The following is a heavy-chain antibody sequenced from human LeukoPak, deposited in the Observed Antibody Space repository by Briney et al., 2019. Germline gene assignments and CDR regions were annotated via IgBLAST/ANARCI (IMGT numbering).Heavy chain of an antibody. CDR2: IKQDGSEK. V-gene: IGHV3-7*01. D-gene: IGHD3-10*01. CDR3: ARDGVLLWFGEEGFFDY. J-gene: IGHJ4*02. CDR1: GFTVSSNY. Sequence: GGSLRLSCAASGFTVSSNYMSWVRQAPGKGLEWVANIKQDGSEKYYVDSVKGRFTISRDNAKNSLYLQMNSLRAEDTAVYYCARDGVLLWFGEEGFFDYWGQGTLVTVSS.